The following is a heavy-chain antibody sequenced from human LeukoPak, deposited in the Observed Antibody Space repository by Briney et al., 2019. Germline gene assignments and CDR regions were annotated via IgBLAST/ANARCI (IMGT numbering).Heavy chain of an antibody. J-gene: IGHJ4*02. CDR2: FDPEDGET. D-gene: IGHD1-26*01. V-gene: IGHV1-24*01. CDR3: ATDSGSYFKYVYVY. Sequence: APVKVSCKVSGYTLTELSMHWVRQAPGKGLEWMGDFDPEDGETIYAQKFQGRVTMTEDTSTDTAYMELSSLRSEDTAVYYCATDSGSYFKYVYVYWGQGTLVTVSS. CDR1: GYTLTELS.